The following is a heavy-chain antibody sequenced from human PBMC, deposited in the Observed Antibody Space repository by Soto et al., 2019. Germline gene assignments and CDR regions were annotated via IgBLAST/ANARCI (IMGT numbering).Heavy chain of an antibody. Sequence: EVQLVESGGGLVQPGGSLRLSCVASGFTVSNNYMTWVRQAPGKGLEWVSNMYSGGGTYYTDSVKGRFTISRDSSTNRLYIQRDNVRAEEAAVYYWSSGPGGNWAWGKGTRVTVSS. V-gene: IGHV3-66*01. CDR2: MYSGGGT. D-gene: IGHD2-15*01. CDR1: GFTVSNNY. J-gene: IGHJ6*04. CDR3: SSGPGGNWA.